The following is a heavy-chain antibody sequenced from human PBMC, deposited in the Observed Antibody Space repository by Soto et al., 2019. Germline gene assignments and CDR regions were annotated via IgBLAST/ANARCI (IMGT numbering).Heavy chain of an antibody. CDR3: ARDLGYGDYGTDF. V-gene: IGHV1-18*04. D-gene: IGHD4-17*01. CDR1: GYSFSNNG. CDR2: INGDNGNT. J-gene: IGHJ4*02. Sequence: QVKLVQSGAEVKKPGASVKVSCQASGYSFSNNGISWVRQAPGQGFEWMGWINGDNGNTNYAQKFQGRVTMTTDTCTSTAYMELRSVRSDDTAVYYCARDLGYGDYGTDFWGQGTLVTVSS.